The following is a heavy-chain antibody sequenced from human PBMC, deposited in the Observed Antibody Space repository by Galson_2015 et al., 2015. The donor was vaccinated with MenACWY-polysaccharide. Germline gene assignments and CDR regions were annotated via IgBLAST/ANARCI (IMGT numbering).Heavy chain of an antibody. CDR1: GLTFSSYG. Sequence: SLRLSCAGSGLTFSSYGMGWVRQAPGKGLEWVSGLSTTTGNKYYADSVRGRFTISRDNSKNTLYLQMDSLRAEDTALYYCAKGAAPYRSGNYFDFWAQGTQVTVSS. D-gene: IGHD3-10*01. CDR3: AKGAAPYRSGNYFDF. CDR2: LSTTTGNK. V-gene: IGHV3-23*01. J-gene: IGHJ4*01.